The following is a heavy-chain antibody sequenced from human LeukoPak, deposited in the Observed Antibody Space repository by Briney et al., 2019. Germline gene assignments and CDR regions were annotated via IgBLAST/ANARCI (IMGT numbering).Heavy chain of an antibody. CDR3: ARDLGYQLAVGYFDY. CDR1: GYTFTSYD. V-gene: IGHV1-2*02. Sequence: GASVKVSCKASGYTFTSYDINWVRQATGQGLEWMGWINPNSGGTNYAQKFQGRVTMTRDTSISTAYMELSRLRSDDTAVYYCARDLGYQLAVGYFDYWGQGTLVTVSS. D-gene: IGHD2-2*01. CDR2: INPNSGGT. J-gene: IGHJ4*02.